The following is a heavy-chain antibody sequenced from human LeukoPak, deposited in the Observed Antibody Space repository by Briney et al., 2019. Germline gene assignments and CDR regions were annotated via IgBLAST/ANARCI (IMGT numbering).Heavy chain of an antibody. CDR2: INHSGST. D-gene: IGHD3-16*01. Sequence: SETLSLTCAVYGGSFSGYYWSWIRQPPGKGLEWIGEINHSGSTNYNPSLKSRVTISVDASKNQFSLKLSSVTAADTAVYYCARRGYYYYGMDVWGQGTLVTVSS. CDR1: GGSFSGYY. CDR3: ARRGYYYYGMDV. J-gene: IGHJ6*02. V-gene: IGHV4-34*01.